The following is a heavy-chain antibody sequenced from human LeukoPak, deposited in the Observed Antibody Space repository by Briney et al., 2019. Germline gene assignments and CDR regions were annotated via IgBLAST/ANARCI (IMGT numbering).Heavy chain of an antibody. V-gene: IGHV3-21*01. CDR2: IIKSGSHI. CDR1: GFTFSDYS. CDR3: ARDALWFGDLNWFDP. Sequence: GGSLRLSCAASGFTFSDYSMNWVRQAPGKGLEWVSAIIKSGSHIYYADSVKGRFTISRDNANNSLYLQMNSLRAEDTAVYYCARDALWFGDLNWFDPWGQGTLVTVSS. D-gene: IGHD3-10*01. J-gene: IGHJ5*02.